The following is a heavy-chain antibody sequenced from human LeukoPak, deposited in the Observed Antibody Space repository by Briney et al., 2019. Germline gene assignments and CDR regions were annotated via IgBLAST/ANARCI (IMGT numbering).Heavy chain of an antibody. D-gene: IGHD6-13*01. CDR3: TRDASSSWYHY. Sequence: ASVKVSFKASGYTFTVYGISWVRQAPGQGREWMGWISPLEGKKNYTQKIQGRVTITTDTSTTTAYMELRRLTSDDTAVYFCTRDASSSWYHYWGQGTLVTVSS. V-gene: IGHV1-18*01. CDR1: GYTFTVYG. J-gene: IGHJ4*02. CDR2: ISPLEGKK.